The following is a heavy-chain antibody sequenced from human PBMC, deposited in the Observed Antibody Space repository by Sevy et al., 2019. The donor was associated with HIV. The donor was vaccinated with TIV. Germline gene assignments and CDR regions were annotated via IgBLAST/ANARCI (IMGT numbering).Heavy chain of an antibody. CDR3: ARGGYYYDSSGSHAFDI. CDR1: GFTFSNYD. CDR2: IGTAGDT. V-gene: IGHV3-13*01. J-gene: IGHJ3*02. Sequence: GGSLRLSCAASGFTFSNYDIHWVRQATGKGLEWVSGIGTAGDTYCPGSVKGRFTISRENGKNSLYLQMNSLRAGDTAVYYCARGGYYYDSSGSHAFDIWGQGTMVTVSS. D-gene: IGHD3-22*01.